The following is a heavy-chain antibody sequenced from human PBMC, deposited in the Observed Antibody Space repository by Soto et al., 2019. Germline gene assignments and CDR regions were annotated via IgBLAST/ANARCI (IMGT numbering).Heavy chain of an antibody. D-gene: IGHD1-1*01. Sequence: QVQLMESGGGVVQPGRSLRLSCAASGFTFSSYAMHWVRQAPGKGLEWVAVISYDGSNKYYADSVKGRITISRDNSKNTLYLQMNSLRAEDTAVYYCARAKSYNWNDGAYYWGQGTLVTVSS. CDR1: GFTFSSYA. J-gene: IGHJ4*02. CDR2: ISYDGSNK. V-gene: IGHV3-30-3*01. CDR3: ARAKSYNWNDGAYY.